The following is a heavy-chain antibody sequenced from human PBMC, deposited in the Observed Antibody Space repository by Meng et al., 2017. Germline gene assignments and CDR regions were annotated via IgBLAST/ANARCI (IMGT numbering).Heavy chain of an antibody. D-gene: IGHD4-23*01. Sequence: ASVKVSCKASGYTFTGYYIHWVRQAPGQGREWMGRINPNSGGTNYAQKFQGRVTMTRDTSISTAYMELSRLRSDDTAVYYCARDFARRDYGGNRVSDYWGQGTLVTVSS. V-gene: IGHV1-2*06. CDR2: INPNSGGT. CDR3: ARDFARRDYGGNRVSDY. CDR1: GYTFTGYY. J-gene: IGHJ4*02.